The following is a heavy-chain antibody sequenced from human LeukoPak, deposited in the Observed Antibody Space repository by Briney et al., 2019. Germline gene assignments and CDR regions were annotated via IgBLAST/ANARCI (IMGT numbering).Heavy chain of an antibody. Sequence: GTSLRLSCAASGVTFHDYAMHWVRQAPGKGLAWVSGIFLDGGGTGYADSVKGRFTISRDNAKNSLYLQMNSLGAEDTALYYCVKDLLPGGADVWGQGTTVTVSS. J-gene: IGHJ6*02. CDR2: IFLDGGGT. D-gene: IGHD3-16*01. CDR1: GVTFHDYA. V-gene: IGHV3-9*01. CDR3: VKDLLPGGADV.